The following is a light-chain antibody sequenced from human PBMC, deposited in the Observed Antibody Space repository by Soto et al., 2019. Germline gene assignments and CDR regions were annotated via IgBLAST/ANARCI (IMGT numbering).Light chain of an antibody. J-gene: IGKJ5*01. V-gene: IGKV3D-15*01. Sequence: EIVLTQSPGTLSLSPGERATLSCRASQSVSSKLAWYQQKPGQAPRLLIDGASTRATGIPARFSGSGSGTEFTLSISSLQAEDSAVYYCQQYNNWPPITFGQGTRLEIK. CDR2: GAS. CDR1: QSVSSK. CDR3: QQYNNWPPIT.